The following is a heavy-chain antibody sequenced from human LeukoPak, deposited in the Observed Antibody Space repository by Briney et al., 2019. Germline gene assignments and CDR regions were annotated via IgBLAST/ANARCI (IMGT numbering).Heavy chain of an antibody. J-gene: IGHJ4*02. CDR2: VSSDGSR. CDR1: GFTFSRHD. D-gene: IGHD3-16*01. V-gene: IGHV3-74*01. CDR3: ATDGAYGLTH. Sequence: TGGSLRLSCAASGFTFSRHDMHWVRQAPGKGLMWVSHVSSDGSRTYADSVKGRFTVSRDNNKDMVYLQMSSLRAEDTAVYYCATDGAYGLTHWGQGTLVTVSS.